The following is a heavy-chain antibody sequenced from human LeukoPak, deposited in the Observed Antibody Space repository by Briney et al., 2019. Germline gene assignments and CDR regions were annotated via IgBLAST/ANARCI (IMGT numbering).Heavy chain of an antibody. Sequence: SETLSLTCTVSGGSINSYYWSWIRQPPGKGLEWIGSIYYSGSTYYNPSLKSRVTISVDTSKNQFSLKLSSVTAADTAVYYCARLDYYDTSGLDYWGQGTQVTVSS. D-gene: IGHD3-22*01. V-gene: IGHV4-39*01. J-gene: IGHJ4*02. CDR3: ARLDYYDTSGLDY. CDR2: IYYSGST. CDR1: GGSINSYY.